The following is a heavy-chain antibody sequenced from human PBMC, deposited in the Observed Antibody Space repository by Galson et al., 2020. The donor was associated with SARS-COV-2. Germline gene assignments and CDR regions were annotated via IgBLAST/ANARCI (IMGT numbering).Heavy chain of an antibody. V-gene: IGHV3-30*18. CDR3: AKDRLYYDFWSGYSTVTSYYYYYGMDV. J-gene: IGHJ6*02. Sequence: GESLKISCAASGFTFSSYGMHWVRQAPGKGLEWVAVISYDGSNKYYADSVKGRFTISRDNSKNTLYLQMNSLRAEDTAVYYCAKDRLYYDFWSGYSTVTSYYYYYGMDVWGQGTTVTVSS. CDR2: ISYDGSNK. CDR1: GFTFSSYG. D-gene: IGHD3-3*01.